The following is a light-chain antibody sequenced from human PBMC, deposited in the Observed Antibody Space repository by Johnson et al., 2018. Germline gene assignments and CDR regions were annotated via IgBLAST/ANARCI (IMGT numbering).Light chain of an antibody. CDR3: GTWDSSLSAGNV. CDR1: SSNIGNNY. J-gene: IGLJ1*01. Sequence: QSVLTQPPSVSAAPGQKVTISCSGSSSNIGNNYVSWYQQLPGTAPKFLFYENNKRPSGIPDGFSGSKLARPPTWAITGPQPGAEADYYCGTWDSSLSAGNVFGTGTKVTVL. V-gene: IGLV1-51*02. CDR2: ENN.